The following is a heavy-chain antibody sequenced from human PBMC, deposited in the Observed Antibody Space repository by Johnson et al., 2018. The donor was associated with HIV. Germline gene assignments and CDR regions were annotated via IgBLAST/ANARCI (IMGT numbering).Heavy chain of an antibody. CDR3: AKAPYGSGIRPGAFDI. J-gene: IGHJ3*02. CDR1: GFTFSSYA. D-gene: IGHD3-10*01. CDR2: ISSDGAKK. Sequence: QMQLVESGGGVVQPGRSLRLSCAASGFTFSSYAMHWVRQAPGKGLEWVAVISSDGAKKYYAGSVKGRFTISRDNSKTTLYLQMNILRAEDTAVYYCAKAPYGSGIRPGAFDIWGQGTMVTVSS. V-gene: IGHV3-30*04.